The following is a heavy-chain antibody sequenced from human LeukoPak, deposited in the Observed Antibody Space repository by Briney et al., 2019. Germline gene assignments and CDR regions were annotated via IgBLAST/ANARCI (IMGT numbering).Heavy chain of an antibody. CDR2: INHSGST. J-gene: IGHJ4*02. CDR1: GGSFSGYY. D-gene: IGHD3-10*01. Sequence: SETLSLTCAVYGGSFSGYYWSWIRQPPGKGLEWIGEINHSGSTNYNPSLKSRVTISVDTSKNQFSLKLSSVTAADTAVYYCARRVTMVRGVNFDYWGQGTLVTVSS. V-gene: IGHV4-34*01. CDR3: ARRVTMVRGVNFDY.